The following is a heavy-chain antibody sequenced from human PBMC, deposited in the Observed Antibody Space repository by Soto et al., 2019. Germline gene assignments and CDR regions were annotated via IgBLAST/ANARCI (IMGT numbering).Heavy chain of an antibody. CDR2: ISGSGVST. CDR1: GLTFSSYS. Sequence: GGSLRLSCAASGLTFSSYSMSWVRQAPGKGLEWVSGISGSGVSTHYADSVKGRFTISRDNSKNTLYLQMNSLRAEDTAVYYCAKEVGYSSGYDYFDYWGQGT. CDR3: AKEVGYSSGYDYFDY. V-gene: IGHV3-23*01. D-gene: IGHD6-19*01. J-gene: IGHJ4*02.